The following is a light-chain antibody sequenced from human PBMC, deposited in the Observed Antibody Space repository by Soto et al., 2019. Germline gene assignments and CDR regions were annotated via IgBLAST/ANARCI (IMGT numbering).Light chain of an antibody. CDR1: SSNIGAGYD. J-gene: IGLJ3*02. Sequence: QSVLTQPPSVSGAPGQRGTTSCTGSSSNIGAGYDVHWYQQLPGTAPTLLISGNTDRPSWVPDRFSGSKSGTSASLAITGLQTEDEADYYCQSFDRSLTAWVFGGGTKLTVL. CDR2: GNT. CDR3: QSFDRSLTAWV. V-gene: IGLV1-40*01.